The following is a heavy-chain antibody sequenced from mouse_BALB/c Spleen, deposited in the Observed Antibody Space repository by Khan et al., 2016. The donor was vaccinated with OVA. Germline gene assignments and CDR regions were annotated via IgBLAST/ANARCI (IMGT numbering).Heavy chain of an antibody. D-gene: IGHD2-10*01. V-gene: IGHV2-6-1*01. J-gene: IGHJ4*01. CDR3: ARQPYYHYNVMDY. CDR1: GFSLTNYG. Sequence: QVQLKQSGPGLVAPSQTLSITCTISGFSLTNYGVHWVRQPPGQGLEWLVLMWRDGSTTYYSAIKSKLTIIQDNSKSQVFLKMNSRQTKDTDMYFCARQPYYHYNVMDYWGQGTPVTVSS. CDR2: MWRDGST.